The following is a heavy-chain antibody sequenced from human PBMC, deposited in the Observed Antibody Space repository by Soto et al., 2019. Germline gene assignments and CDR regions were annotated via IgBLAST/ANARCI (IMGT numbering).Heavy chain of an antibody. J-gene: IGHJ6*02. CDR3: ARVASGDVPDYYDSSENYYYYYGMDV. D-gene: IGHD3-22*01. Sequence: ASVKVSCKASGYTFSSNGISWVRQAPGQGLEWMGWISAYSGNTIYAREFQGRVTMTTDTSTSTAYMELRSLRSEDTAVYYCARVASGDVPDYYDSSENYYYYYGMDVWGQGTTVTVYS. V-gene: IGHV1-18*01. CDR2: ISAYSGNT. CDR1: GYTFSSNG.